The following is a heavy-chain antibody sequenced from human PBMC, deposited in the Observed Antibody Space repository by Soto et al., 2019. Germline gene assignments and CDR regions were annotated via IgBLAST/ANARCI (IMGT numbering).Heavy chain of an antibody. CDR2: IYYSGST. CDR3: ARWSPRLHGGNWFDP. Sequence: SETLSLTCTVSGGSISSYYWSWIRQPPGKGLEWIGYIYYSGSTNYNPSLKSRVTISVDTSKNQFSLKLSSVTAADTAVYYCARWSPRLHGGNWFDPWGQGTLVTVS. D-gene: IGHD4-4*01. J-gene: IGHJ5*02. V-gene: IGHV4-59*08. CDR1: GGSISSYY.